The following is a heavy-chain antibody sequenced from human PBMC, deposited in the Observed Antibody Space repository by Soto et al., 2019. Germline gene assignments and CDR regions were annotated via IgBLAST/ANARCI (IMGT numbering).Heavy chain of an antibody. J-gene: IGHJ5*02. CDR1: GGSMNSYY. D-gene: IGHD2-21*01. CDR2: VYDSGTS. CDR3: ARYSPPKKSFDSNPGWLDP. Sequence: SETLSLTCTVSGGSMNSYYWTWVRQPPGKGLEWIGYVYDSGTSKYNASLESRSTMSLDKSRNQFSLSLSYVTAADTAVYFCARYSPPKKSFDSNPGWLDPWGQGTLVTVSS. V-gene: IGHV4-59*01.